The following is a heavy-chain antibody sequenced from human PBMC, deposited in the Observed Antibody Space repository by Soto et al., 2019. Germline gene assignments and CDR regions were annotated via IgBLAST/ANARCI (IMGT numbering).Heavy chain of an antibody. Sequence: EVQLVESRGGLVQTGGSLRLSCAASGFTFNNYWMHWVRQAPGKGLVWVSRINGDGRTTNYADSVKGRFTISRDNAQNTLYLQMNSLRAEDTAVYYCARGLYLKYGHDYLGQGTLVTVSS. J-gene: IGHJ4*02. CDR1: GFTFNNYW. CDR2: INGDGRTT. V-gene: IGHV3-74*01. D-gene: IGHD2-2*01. CDR3: ARGLYLKYGHDY.